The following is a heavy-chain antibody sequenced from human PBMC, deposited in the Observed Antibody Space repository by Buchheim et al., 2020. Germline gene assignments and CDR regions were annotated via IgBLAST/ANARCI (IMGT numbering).Heavy chain of an antibody. D-gene: IGHD2-15*01. J-gene: IGHJ4*02. CDR2: INYGGNN. CDR3: ANYVAGSMSDC. Sequence: QLQLQESGPALVKPSETLSLTCIVSGGSITTSNYYWGWIRQPPGKGLEWIGGINYGGNNQYNASLKSRVTMSVDTSKNQFSLKVNSVTAADTAVYYCANYVAGSMSDCWGPG. V-gene: IGHV4-39*01. CDR1: GGSITTSNYY.